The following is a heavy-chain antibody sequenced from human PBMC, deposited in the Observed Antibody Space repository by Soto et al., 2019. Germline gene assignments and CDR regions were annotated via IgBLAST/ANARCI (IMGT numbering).Heavy chain of an antibody. V-gene: IGHV4-59*01. Sequence: QVQLQESGPGLVKPSETLSLTCTVSGGSIRSYYWSWIRQPPGKGLEWIGYIYYSGSTNYNPSLKSRVTISVDTSKNQFSLELSSVTAADTAVYDCARRYAGNFDYWGQGTLVTVSS. CDR3: ARRYAGNFDY. J-gene: IGHJ4*02. D-gene: IGHD2-8*01. CDR2: IYYSGST. CDR1: GGSIRSYY.